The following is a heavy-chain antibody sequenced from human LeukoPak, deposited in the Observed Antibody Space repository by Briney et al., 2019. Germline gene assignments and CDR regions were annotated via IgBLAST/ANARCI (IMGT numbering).Heavy chain of an antibody. V-gene: IGHV3-21*01. CDR3: ARDRDPYGGKPFDY. D-gene: IGHD4/OR15-4a*01. CDR1: GFTFSSYS. CDR2: ISSSSSYI. J-gene: IGHJ4*02. Sequence: AGGSLRLSCAASGFTFSSYSTNRVRQAPGKGLEWVSSISSSSSYIYYADSVKGRFTISRDNAKNSLYLQMNSLRAEDTAVYYCARDRDPYGGKPFDYWGQGTLVTVSS.